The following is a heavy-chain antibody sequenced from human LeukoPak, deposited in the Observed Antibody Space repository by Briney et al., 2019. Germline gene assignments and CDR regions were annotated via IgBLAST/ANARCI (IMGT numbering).Heavy chain of an antibody. CDR2: INSDGSST. CDR3: ARETSPGGMDV. J-gene: IGHJ6*02. CDR1: GFTFSSYW. V-gene: IGHV3-74*01. Sequence: GGSLRLSCAASGFTFSSYWMHWVRQAPGRGLVWVSRINSDGSSTSYADSVKGRFTISRDNAKNTLYLQMNSLRAEDTAVYYCARETSPGGMDVRGQGTTVTVSS.